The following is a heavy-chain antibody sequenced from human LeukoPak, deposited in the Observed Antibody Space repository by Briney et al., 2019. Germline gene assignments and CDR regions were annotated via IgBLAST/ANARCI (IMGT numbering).Heavy chain of an antibody. CDR2: INPNSGGT. CDR1: GYTFTDYY. V-gene: IGHV1-2*02. CDR3: ARCNSGSSNRIDS. Sequence: ASVKVSCKASGYTFTDYYVHWVRQAPGLGLEWMGWINPNSGGTNYAQKFQGRVTMTRDTSISTGYMDLNRLRSDDTAVYYCARCNSGSSNRIDSWGQGTLVTVSS. D-gene: IGHD6-19*01. J-gene: IGHJ4*02.